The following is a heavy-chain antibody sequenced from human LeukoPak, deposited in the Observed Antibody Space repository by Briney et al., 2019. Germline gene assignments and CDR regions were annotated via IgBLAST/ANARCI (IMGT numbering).Heavy chain of an antibody. D-gene: IGHD2-21*02. CDR2: ISSSGSTI. Sequence: GGSLRLSCAASGFTFSSYEMNWVRQAPGKGLEWVSYISSSGSTIYYADSVKGRFTISRDNAKNSLYLQMNSLRAEDTAVYYCARVGCGGDCYYFDYWGQGTLVTVSS. J-gene: IGHJ4*02. CDR1: GFTFSSYE. CDR3: ARVGCGGDCYYFDY. V-gene: IGHV3-48*03.